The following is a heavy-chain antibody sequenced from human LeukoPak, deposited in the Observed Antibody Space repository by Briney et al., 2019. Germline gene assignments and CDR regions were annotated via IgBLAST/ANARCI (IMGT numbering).Heavy chain of an antibody. D-gene: IGHD3-10*01. CDR1: GYTLTESS. J-gene: IGHJ4*02. Sequence: ASVKVSCKVSGYTLTESSMHWVRQAPVKGLEWMGGFHPEDGETIYAQKFQGRVTMTEDTSTDTAYMELSSLRSEDTAVYYCATVGDYYDSGKIYYYFDYWGQGTLVTVSS. CDR2: FHPEDGET. CDR3: ATVGDYYDSGKIYYYFDY. V-gene: IGHV1-24*01.